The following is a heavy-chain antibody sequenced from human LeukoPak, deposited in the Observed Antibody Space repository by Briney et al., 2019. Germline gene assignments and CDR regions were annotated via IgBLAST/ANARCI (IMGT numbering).Heavy chain of an antibody. Sequence: ASVKVTCKASGYTFTSYDINWVRQATGQGLEWMGWMNPNSGNTGYAQKFQGRVTMTRNTSISTAYMELSSLRSEDTAVYYCARSLRHPRNWFDPWGQGTLVTVSS. CDR3: ARSLRHPRNWFDP. J-gene: IGHJ5*02. CDR1: GYTFTSYD. V-gene: IGHV1-8*01. CDR2: MNPNSGNT.